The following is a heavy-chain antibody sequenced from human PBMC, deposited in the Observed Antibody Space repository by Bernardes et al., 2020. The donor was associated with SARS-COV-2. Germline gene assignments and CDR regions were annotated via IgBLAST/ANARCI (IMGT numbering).Heavy chain of an antibody. V-gene: IGHV1-2*02. CDR3: AKRYSSSFSGFDI. CDR1: GYTLTDYY. D-gene: IGHD6-13*01. CDR2: INPNSGGT. Sequence: ASVKVSCKASGYTLTDYYIHWVRQAPGQGLEWMGWINPNSGGTDYAQKFQGRVTMTRDTSISTAYMELSRLRSDDTAVYSCAKRYSSSFSGFDIWGQGTMVTVSS. J-gene: IGHJ3*02.